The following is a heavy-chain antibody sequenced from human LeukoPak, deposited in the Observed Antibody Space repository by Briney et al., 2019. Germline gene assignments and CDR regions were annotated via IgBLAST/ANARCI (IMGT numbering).Heavy chain of an antibody. V-gene: IGHV4-39*01. Sequence: SETLSLTCTVSGGSISSSGYYWGWIRQPPGKGLGFIANIYYSGSIYYNPSLKSRVTKSIDTSKNQFSLKLSSVTAADTAVYYCARHFAPAAATHPYYFDYWGQGTLVTVSS. J-gene: IGHJ4*02. CDR1: GGSISSSGYY. CDR2: IYYSGSI. D-gene: IGHD2-15*01. CDR3: ARHFAPAAATHPYYFDY.